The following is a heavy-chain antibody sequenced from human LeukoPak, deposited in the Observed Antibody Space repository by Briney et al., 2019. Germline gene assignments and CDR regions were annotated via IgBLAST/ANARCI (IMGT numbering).Heavy chain of an antibody. CDR2: IYYSGST. D-gene: IGHD3-10*01. CDR1: GGSISSSSYY. Sequence: SETLSLTCTVSGGSISSSSYYWGWIRQPPGKGLEWIGSIYYSGSTYYNPSLKSRVTISVDTSKNRFSLKLSSVTAADTAVYYCARRETMVRGAKFDYWGQGTLVTVSS. CDR3: ARRETMVRGAKFDY. J-gene: IGHJ4*02. V-gene: IGHV4-39*01.